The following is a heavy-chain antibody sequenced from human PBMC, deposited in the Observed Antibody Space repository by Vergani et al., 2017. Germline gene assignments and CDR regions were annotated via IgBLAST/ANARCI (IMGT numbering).Heavy chain of an antibody. D-gene: IGHD3-22*01. CDR1: GGSISSYY. CDR2: IYYSGST. CDR3: AREAYYYDSRYLDH. Sequence: QVQLQESGPGLVKPSETLSLTCTVSGGSISSYYWSWIRQPPGKGLEWIGYIYYSGSTNYNPSLKSRVTISVDTSKDQFSLKLSSVTAADTAVYYCAREAYYYDSRYLDHWGQGTLVTVSS. V-gene: IGHV4-59*01. J-gene: IGHJ4*02.